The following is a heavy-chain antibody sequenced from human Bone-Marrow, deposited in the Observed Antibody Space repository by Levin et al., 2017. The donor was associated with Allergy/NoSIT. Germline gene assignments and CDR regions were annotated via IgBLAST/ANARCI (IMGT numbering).Heavy chain of an antibody. D-gene: IGHD1-14*01. V-gene: IGHV3-73*01. Sequence: SGGSLRLSCAASGFTFSDSAMHWVRQASGKGLEWVGRIRSKANNYATEYAASVKGRFNISRDDSQNTAYLQMNNLKTEDTAVYYCTGQSSEYITSPGWFDPWGQGTLVTDSS. J-gene: IGHJ5*02. CDR2: IRSKANNYAT. CDR3: TGQSSEYITSPGWFDP. CDR1: GFTFSDSA.